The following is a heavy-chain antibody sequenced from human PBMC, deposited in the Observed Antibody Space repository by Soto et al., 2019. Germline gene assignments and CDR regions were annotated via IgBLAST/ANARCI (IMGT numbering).Heavy chain of an antibody. CDR3: ATAMYDSSGYYYNWFDP. V-gene: IGHV1-24*01. Sequence: ASVKVSCKVSGYTLTELSMHWVRQAPGKGLEWMGGFDPEDGETIYAQKFQGRVTMTEDTSTDTAYMELSSLRSEDTAVYYCATAMYDSSGYYYNWFDPWGQGTLVTVSS. J-gene: IGHJ5*02. CDR1: GYTLTELS. D-gene: IGHD3-22*01. CDR2: FDPEDGET.